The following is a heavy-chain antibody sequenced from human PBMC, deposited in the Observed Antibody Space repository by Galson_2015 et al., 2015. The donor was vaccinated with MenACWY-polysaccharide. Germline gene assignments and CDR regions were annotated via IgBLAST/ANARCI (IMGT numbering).Heavy chain of an antibody. CDR3: ARDLLWSSSWHETFDY. CDR1: GFTFSSYS. Sequence: SLRLSCAASGFTFSSYSMNWVRQAPGKGLEWVSYISSSSSTIYYADSVKGRFTISRDNAKNSLYLQVNSLRAEDTAVYYCARDLLWSSSWHETFDYWGQGTLVTVSS. CDR2: ISSSSSTI. V-gene: IGHV3-48*01. J-gene: IGHJ4*02. D-gene: IGHD6-13*01.